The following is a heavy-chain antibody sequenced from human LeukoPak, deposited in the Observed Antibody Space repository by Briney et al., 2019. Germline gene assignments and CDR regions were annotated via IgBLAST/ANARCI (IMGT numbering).Heavy chain of an antibody. V-gene: IGHV4-34*01. CDR3: ATLVLGYCTNGVCLYNWFDP. CDR2: IHHSGST. CDR1: GGSFSGYY. D-gene: IGHD2-8*01. J-gene: IGHJ5*02. Sequence: PSETLSLTCAVYGGSFSGYYWSWIRQPPGKGLEWIGEIHHSGSTNYNPSLKSRVTISVDTSKNQFSLKLSSVTAADTAVYYCATLVLGYCTNGVCLYNWFDPWGQGTLVTVSS.